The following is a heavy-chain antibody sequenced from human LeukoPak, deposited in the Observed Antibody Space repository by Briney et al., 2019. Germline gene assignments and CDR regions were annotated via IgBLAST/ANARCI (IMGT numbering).Heavy chain of an antibody. CDR2: IYYSGST. Sequence: PSETLSLTCTVSGGSISSSSYYWGCIRQPPGKGLEWIGSIYYSGSTYYNPSLKSRVTISVDTSKNQFSLKLSSVTAADTAVYYCARSGGGSYFGTLVYWGQGTLVTVSS. CDR1: GGSISSSSYY. D-gene: IGHD1-26*01. J-gene: IGHJ4*02. CDR3: ARSGGGSYFGTLVY. V-gene: IGHV4-39*07.